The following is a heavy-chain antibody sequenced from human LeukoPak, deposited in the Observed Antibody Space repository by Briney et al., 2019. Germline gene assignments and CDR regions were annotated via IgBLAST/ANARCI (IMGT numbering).Heavy chain of an antibody. Sequence: GGSLRLSCAASGFTFSSYAMHWVRQAPGKGLEWVAVISYDGSNKYSADSVKGRFTISRDNSKNTLYLQMNSLRAEDTAVYYCAPMTSYDSSGYYSRLWDYWGQGTLVTVSS. J-gene: IGHJ4*02. CDR3: APMTSYDSSGYYSRLWDY. CDR1: GFTFSSYA. V-gene: IGHV3-30-3*01. D-gene: IGHD3-22*01. CDR2: ISYDGSNK.